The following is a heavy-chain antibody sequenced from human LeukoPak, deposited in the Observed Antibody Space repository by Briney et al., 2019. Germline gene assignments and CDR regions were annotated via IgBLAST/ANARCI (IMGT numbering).Heavy chain of an antibody. J-gene: IGHJ6*02. V-gene: IGHV4-39*01. Sequence: SETLSLTCTVSGGSISSYYWGWIRQPPGKGLEWIGSIYYSGSTYYNPSLKSRVTISVDTSKNQFSLKLSSVTAADTAVYYCARRGVVPAANGMDVWGQGTTVTVSS. CDR1: GGSISSYY. CDR3: ARRGVVPAANGMDV. CDR2: IYYSGST. D-gene: IGHD2-2*01.